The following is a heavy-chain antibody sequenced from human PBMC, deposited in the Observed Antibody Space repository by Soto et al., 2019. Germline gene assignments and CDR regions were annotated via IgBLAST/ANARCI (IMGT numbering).Heavy chain of an antibody. CDR2: ISAYNGNT. J-gene: IGHJ4*02. V-gene: IGHV1-18*01. CDR1: GYTFTSYG. Sequence: ASVKVSCKASGYTFTSYGISWVRKAPGQGLEWMGWISAYNGNTNYAQKFQGRVTMTTDTSTSTAYMELRSLRSDDTAVYYCARTLNEWLLGLDWGPGTLGTVSS. D-gene: IGHD3-3*01. CDR3: ARTLNEWLLGLD.